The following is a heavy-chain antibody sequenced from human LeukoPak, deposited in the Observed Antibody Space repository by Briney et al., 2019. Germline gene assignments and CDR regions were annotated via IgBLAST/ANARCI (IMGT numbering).Heavy chain of an antibody. Sequence: GGSLRLSCAASGFTFSSYAMHWVRQAPGKGLEWVAVISYDGSNKYYADSVKGRFTISRDNSKNTLYLQMNSLRAEDTAVYYCARENIVVVPAAMDNYYYYGMDVWGQGTTVTVSS. CDR2: ISYDGSNK. D-gene: IGHD2-2*01. CDR1: GFTFSSYA. CDR3: ARENIVVVPAAMDNYYYYGMDV. J-gene: IGHJ6*02. V-gene: IGHV3-30-3*01.